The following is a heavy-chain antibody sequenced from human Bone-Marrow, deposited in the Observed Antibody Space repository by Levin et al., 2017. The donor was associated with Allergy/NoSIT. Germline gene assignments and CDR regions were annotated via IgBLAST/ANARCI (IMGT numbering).Heavy chain of an antibody. D-gene: IGHD3-16*01. Sequence: GESLKISCTASGFTFRSYGMHWVRQPPGKGLEWVSFISYDGKNKMYADSVNGRYTVSRDTPQNTLYLDINNLRPEDTAMFFCANGDHYIWENSGGFDHWGQGALVTVSS. CDR2: ISYDGKNK. CDR3: ANGDHYIWENSGGFDH. J-gene: IGHJ4*02. V-gene: IGHV3-30*18. CDR1: GFTFRSYG.